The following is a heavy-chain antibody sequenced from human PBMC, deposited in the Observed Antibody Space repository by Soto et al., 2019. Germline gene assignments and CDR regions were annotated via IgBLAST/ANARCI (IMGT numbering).Heavy chain of an antibody. CDR3: ARHKGTAARGGMDV. V-gene: IGHV5-10-1*01. CDR2: IDPSDSYT. Sequence: RXSVKISCKVSVYVFTSYWISWVRQMPGKGLEWMGRIDPSDSYTNYSPSFQGHVTISADKSISTSYLQWSSLKASDTAMYYCARHKGTAARGGMDVWGQGTTVTVSS. D-gene: IGHD6-13*01. J-gene: IGHJ6*02. CDR1: VYVFTSYW.